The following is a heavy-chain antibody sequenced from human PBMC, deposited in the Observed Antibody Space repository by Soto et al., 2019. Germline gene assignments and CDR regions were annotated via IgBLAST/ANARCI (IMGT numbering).Heavy chain of an antibody. CDR2: ISYDGSNK. CDR1: GFTFSSYA. D-gene: IGHD6-19*01. J-gene: IGHJ4*02. V-gene: IGHV3-30-3*01. Sequence: PGGSLRLSCAASGFTFSSYAMHWVRQAPGKGLEWVAVISYDGSNKYYADSVKGRFTISRDNSKNTLYLQMNSLRAEDTAVYYCARMDSSGWDDGDYFDYWGQGALVTVSS. CDR3: ARMDSSGWDDGDYFDY.